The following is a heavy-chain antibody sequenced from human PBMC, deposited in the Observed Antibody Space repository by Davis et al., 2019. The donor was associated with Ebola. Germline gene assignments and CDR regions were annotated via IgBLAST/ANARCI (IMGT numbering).Heavy chain of an antibody. CDR3: ARQYRNLGLGITG. CDR1: GGSISSSSYY. CDR2: IYYRGST. D-gene: IGHD7-27*01. V-gene: IGHV4-39*01. Sequence: MPSETLSLTCTVSGGSISSSSYYWGWIRQPPGKGLAWIGSIYYRGSTYYNPSLKSRVTISVDTSKNQFSLKLSSVTAADTAVYYCARQYRNLGLGITGWGQGTLVTVSS. J-gene: IGHJ4*01.